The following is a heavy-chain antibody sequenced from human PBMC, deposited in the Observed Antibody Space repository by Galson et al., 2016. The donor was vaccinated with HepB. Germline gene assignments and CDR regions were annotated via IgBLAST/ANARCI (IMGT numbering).Heavy chain of an antibody. D-gene: IGHD3-10*01. V-gene: IGHV1-18*01. CDR1: GHTFTTYA. CDR2: INPYNGVT. J-gene: IGHJ4*02. Sequence: SVKVSCKASGHTFTTYAVTWVRQAPGQGLEWMGRINPYNGVTKFARKLQGRITMTTDKSTTTAYMDLRSLTSDDTAVYYCAILWRGIDYWVQGSPVTFS. CDR3: AILWRGIDY.